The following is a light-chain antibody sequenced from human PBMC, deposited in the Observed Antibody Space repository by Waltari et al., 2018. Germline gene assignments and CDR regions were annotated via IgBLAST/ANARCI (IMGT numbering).Light chain of an antibody. CDR1: QSVASY. Sequence: EIVLTQSPATLSLSPGERATLSCRASQSVASYLAWYQQKPGQTPRLLIYDASNRATDIPVRFSGSGFGTDFTLTISSLEPEDSAVYYCLQRANWPWTFGQGTRVEIK. CDR2: DAS. J-gene: IGKJ1*01. V-gene: IGKV3-11*01. CDR3: LQRANWPWT.